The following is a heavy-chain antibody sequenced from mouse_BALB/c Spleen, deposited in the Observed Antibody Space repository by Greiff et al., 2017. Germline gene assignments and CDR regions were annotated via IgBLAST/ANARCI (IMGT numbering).Heavy chain of an antibody. J-gene: IGHJ4*01. CDR2: IWGDGST. V-gene: IGHV2-6-7*01. Sequence: QGQLKESGPGLVAPSQSLSITCTVSGFSLTGYGVNWVRQPPGKGLEWLGMIWGDGSTDYNSALKSRLSISKDNSKSQVFLKMNSLQTDDTARYYCAREDYGNAMDYWGQGTSVTVSS. CDR1: GFSLTGYG. D-gene: IGHD1-1*01. CDR3: AREDYGNAMDY.